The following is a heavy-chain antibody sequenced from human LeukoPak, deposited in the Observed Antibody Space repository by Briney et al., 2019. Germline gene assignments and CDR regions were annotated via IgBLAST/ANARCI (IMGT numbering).Heavy chain of an antibody. J-gene: IGHJ5*02. CDR3: ARALGYYDFWSGSSSPSNWFDP. Sequence: SETLSLTCTVSGGSINFYYWSWIRQSPGKGLEWIGNIYYSGSINYNPSLKSRVTISVDTSKNQFSLILSSVTAADTAVYYCARALGYYDFWSGSSSPSNWFDPWGQGTLVTVSS. V-gene: IGHV4-59*01. D-gene: IGHD3-3*01. CDR2: IYYSGSI. CDR1: GGSINFYY.